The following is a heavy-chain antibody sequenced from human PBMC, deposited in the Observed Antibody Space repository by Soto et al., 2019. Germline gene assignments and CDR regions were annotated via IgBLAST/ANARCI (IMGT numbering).Heavy chain of an antibody. Sequence: EVQLLESGGGLVQPGGSLRLSCAASGFTFSSYAMSWVRQAPGKGLEWVSAISGSGGSTYYADSVKGRFTISRDNSKNTLYLKMNSLRAEDTAVYYCAKEDDYIWGSYRYTGGYFDYWGQGTLVTVSS. J-gene: IGHJ4*02. V-gene: IGHV3-23*01. CDR1: GFTFSSYA. D-gene: IGHD3-16*02. CDR3: AKEDDYIWGSYRYTGGYFDY. CDR2: ISGSGGST.